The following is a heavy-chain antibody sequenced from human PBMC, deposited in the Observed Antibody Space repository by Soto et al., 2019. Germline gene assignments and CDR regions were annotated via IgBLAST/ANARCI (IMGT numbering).Heavy chain of an antibody. D-gene: IGHD1-26*01. CDR1: GGSFSGYY. CDR2: INHSGST. CDR3: ARGPGGSYYSWFDP. J-gene: IGHJ5*02. Sequence: SETLSLTCAVYGGSFSGYYWSWIRQPPGKGLEWIGEINHSGSTNYNPSLKSRVTISVDTSKNQFSLKLSSVTAADTAVYYCARGPGGSYYSWFDPWGQGTLVTVSS. V-gene: IGHV4-34*01.